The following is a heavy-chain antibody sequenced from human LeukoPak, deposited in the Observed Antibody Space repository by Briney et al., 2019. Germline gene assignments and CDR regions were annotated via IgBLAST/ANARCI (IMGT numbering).Heavy chain of an antibody. CDR3: ARDLADIVVVVAASRGYYYYGMDV. Sequence: ASVNVSCKASVYTFTGYYMHWVRQAPGQGLEWMGWINPNSGGTNYAQKFQGRVTMTRDTSISTAYMELSRLRSDDTAVYYCARDLADIVVVVAASRGYYYYGMDVWGQGTTVTVSS. J-gene: IGHJ6*02. V-gene: IGHV1-2*02. CDR1: VYTFTGYY. CDR2: INPNSGGT. D-gene: IGHD2-15*01.